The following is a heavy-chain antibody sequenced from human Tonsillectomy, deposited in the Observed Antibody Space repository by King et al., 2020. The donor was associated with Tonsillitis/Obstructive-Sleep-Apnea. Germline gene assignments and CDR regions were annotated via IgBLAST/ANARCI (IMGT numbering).Heavy chain of an antibody. Sequence: TLKESGPTLVKPTQTLTLTCTFSGFSLSTSGVGVGWIRQPPGKALEWLALIYWDDDKRYSPSLKNRLTITKDTSKNQVVLTITNMDPVDTATYYCAHSPEYDFWSGFPKDWFDPWGQGTLVTVSS. D-gene: IGHD3-3*01. J-gene: IGHJ5*02. CDR2: IYWDDDK. CDR3: AHSPEYDFWSGFPKDWFDP. CDR1: GFSLSTSGVG. V-gene: IGHV2-5*02.